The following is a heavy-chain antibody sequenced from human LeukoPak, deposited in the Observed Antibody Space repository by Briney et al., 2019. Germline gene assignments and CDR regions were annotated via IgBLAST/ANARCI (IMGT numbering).Heavy chain of an antibody. Sequence: PGGSLRLSCAASGFTVSSNYMSWVRQAPGKGLEWVSVIYSGGSTYYADSVKGRFTISRDNSKNTLYLQMNSLRAEDAAVYYCARALTYYDYVWGATRYYFDYWGQGTLLTVSS. V-gene: IGHV3-53*01. D-gene: IGHD3-16*01. CDR3: ARALTYYDYVWGATRYYFDY. J-gene: IGHJ4*02. CDR1: GFTVSSNY. CDR2: IYSGGST.